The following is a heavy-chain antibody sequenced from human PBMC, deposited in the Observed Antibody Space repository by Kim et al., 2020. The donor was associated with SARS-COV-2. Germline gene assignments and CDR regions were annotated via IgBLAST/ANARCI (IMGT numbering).Heavy chain of an antibody. D-gene: IGHD3-3*01. CDR2: MNPNSGNT. CDR3: ARSRITTIFGVVTLYYFDY. V-gene: IGHV1-8*01. CDR1: GYTFTSYD. J-gene: IGHJ4*02. Sequence: ASVKVSCKASGYTFTSYDINWVRQATGQGLEWMGWMNPNSGNTGYAQKFQGRVTMTRNTSISTAYMELSSLRSEDTAVYYCARSRITTIFGVVTLYYFDYWGQGTLVTVSS.